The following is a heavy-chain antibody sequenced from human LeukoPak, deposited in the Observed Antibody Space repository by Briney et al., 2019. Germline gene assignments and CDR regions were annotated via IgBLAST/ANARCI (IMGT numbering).Heavy chain of an antibody. CDR2: IYYSGST. V-gene: IGHV4-59*01. D-gene: IGHD4-17*01. J-gene: IGHJ4*02. CDR1: GGSISSYY. CDR3: ARSYGDYINFDY. Sequence: SETLSLTCNISGGSISSYYWNWIRQPPGKGLEWIGYIYYSGSTNCNPSLKSRVTMSVDTSKNQFSLNLTSVTAADTAMYYCARSYGDYINFDYWGQGILGPVSS.